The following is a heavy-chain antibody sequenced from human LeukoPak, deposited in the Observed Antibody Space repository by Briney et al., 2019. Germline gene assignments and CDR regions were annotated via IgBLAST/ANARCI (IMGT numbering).Heavy chain of an antibody. J-gene: IGHJ6*02. CDR2: IIPIVGIA. CDR3: ARAAADIVATYDYYYYGMDV. Sequence: GASVKVSCKASGGTFSSYAISWVRQAPGQGLEWMGRIIPIVGIANYAQKFQGRVTITADKSTSTAYIDLSSLRSEDTAVYYCARAAADIVATYDYYYYGMDVWGQGTTVTVSS. CDR1: GGTFSSYA. V-gene: IGHV1-69*04. D-gene: IGHD5-12*01.